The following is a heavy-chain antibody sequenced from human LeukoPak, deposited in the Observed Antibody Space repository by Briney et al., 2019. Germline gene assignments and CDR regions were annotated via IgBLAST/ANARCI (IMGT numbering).Heavy chain of an antibody. CDR3: VKDSPYPVGGTSRIYYFDN. J-gene: IGHJ4*02. D-gene: IGHD1-26*01. V-gene: IGHV3-23*01. CDR1: GLTFGSYA. CDR2: INGPGTT. Sequence: GGSLRLSRAAFGLTFGSYAMSWVRQAPGKGLEWVSAINGPGTTFISDIVKGRFSVSRDISKNTPFLEMNSLRAVDTAVEYCVKDSPYPVGGTSRIYYFDNWGQGTLVTVSS.